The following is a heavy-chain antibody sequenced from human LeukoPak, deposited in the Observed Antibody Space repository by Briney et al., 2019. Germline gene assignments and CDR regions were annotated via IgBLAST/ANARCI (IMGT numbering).Heavy chain of an antibody. CDR2: INGGGDIT. V-gene: IGHV3-23*01. CDR3: AKRYGDSTGRFFDF. J-gene: IGHJ4*02. D-gene: IGHD6-25*01. CDR1: RYSFDSYA. Sequence: GGSLRLSCEGSRYSFDSYAMTWVRQAPGKGLEWVSSINGGGDITYYAESVKGRFTVSRDNSKNTLFLQMNSLRAEDTAVFYCAKRYGDSTGRFFDFWGQGSLVTVSS.